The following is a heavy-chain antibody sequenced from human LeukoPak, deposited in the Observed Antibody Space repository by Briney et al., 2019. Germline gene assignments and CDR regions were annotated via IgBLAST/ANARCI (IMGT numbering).Heavy chain of an antibody. CDR1: GYSISSGYY. D-gene: IGHD6-19*01. J-gene: IGHJ3*02. V-gene: IGHV4-38-2*01. CDR2: IYYSGST. CDR3: ARHGPYYSSGWQNAFDI. Sequence: SETLSLTCAVSGYSISSGYYWGWIRQPPGKGLEWIGSIYYSGSTYYNPSLKSRVTISVDTSKNQFSLKLSSVTAADTAVYYCARHGPYYSSGWQNAFDIWGQGTMVTVSS.